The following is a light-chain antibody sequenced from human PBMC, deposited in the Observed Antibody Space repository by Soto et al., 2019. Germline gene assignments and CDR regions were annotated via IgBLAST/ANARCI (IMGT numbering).Light chain of an antibody. J-gene: IGKJ1*01. Sequence: DIQMTQSPSTLSAPVGDRVTITCRASQSISSWVAWYQQKPGKGPKLLIYKASHLESGAPSRFSGSGSGTEFTLTISSLQPGDFATYYCQHYNTYPWTFGHGTKVDIK. CDR3: QHYNTYPWT. V-gene: IGKV1-5*03. CDR2: KAS. CDR1: QSISSW.